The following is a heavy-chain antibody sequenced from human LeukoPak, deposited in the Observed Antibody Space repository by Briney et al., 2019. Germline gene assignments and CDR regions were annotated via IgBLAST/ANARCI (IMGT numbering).Heavy chain of an antibody. V-gene: IGHV4-4*02. J-gene: IGHJ4*02. Sequence: SETLSLTCAVSGGSITTTNWWSLVRQPPGKGLEWIGEVHLSGATNYNLSLESRVSMSIDKSKNHLSLEVTSVTAADTAIYYCTRESGAFSPFGFWGQGTLVTVSS. CDR1: GGSITTTNW. D-gene: IGHD1-26*01. CDR3: TRESGAFSPFGF. CDR2: VHLSGAT.